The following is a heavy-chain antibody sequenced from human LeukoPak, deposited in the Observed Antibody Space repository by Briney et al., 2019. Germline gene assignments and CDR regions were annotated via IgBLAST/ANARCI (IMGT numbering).Heavy chain of an antibody. D-gene: IGHD6-13*01. CDR3: AKPYSSSWNYFDY. CDR1: GFTFSDYS. CDR2: ISSSSSYI. Sequence: GGSLRLTCAASGFTFSDYSMNWVRQAPGKGLEWVSSISSSSSYIYYADSVKGRFTISRDNSKNTLYLQMNSLRAVDTAVYYCAKPYSSSWNYFDYWGQGTLVTVSS. V-gene: IGHV3-21*04. J-gene: IGHJ4*02.